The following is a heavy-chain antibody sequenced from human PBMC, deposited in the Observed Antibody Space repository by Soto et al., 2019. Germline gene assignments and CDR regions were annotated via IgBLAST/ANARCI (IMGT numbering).Heavy chain of an antibody. V-gene: IGHV4-59*02. CDR3: ARDGVGPFDY. D-gene: IGHD1-26*01. CDR1: GGSVRSYQ. Sequence: SETLSLTCTVFGGSVRSYQWRWIRQPPGKGLEWIGLTSYSGNTVYNPSLKSRVAFSVDTSKNHFSLTLTSVTAADTAVYYCARDGVGPFDYWGQGTLVTVSS. CDR2: TSYSGNT. J-gene: IGHJ4*02.